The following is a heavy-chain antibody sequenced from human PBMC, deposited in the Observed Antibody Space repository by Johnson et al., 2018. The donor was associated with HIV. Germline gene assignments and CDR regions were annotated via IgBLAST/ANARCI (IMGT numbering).Heavy chain of an antibody. CDR3: AKGLNWGGDAFDI. Sequence: QVQVVESGGGVVRPGGSLRLSCAASGFTFSDYYMSWIRQAPAKGLEWISYISNSGSTIYYADSVKGRFTISRDNSKNTLYLQMNSLRAEDTAVYYCAKGLNWGGDAFDIWGQGTMVTVSS. J-gene: IGHJ3*02. D-gene: IGHD7-27*01. V-gene: IGHV3-11*04. CDR2: ISNSGSTI. CDR1: GFTFSDYY.